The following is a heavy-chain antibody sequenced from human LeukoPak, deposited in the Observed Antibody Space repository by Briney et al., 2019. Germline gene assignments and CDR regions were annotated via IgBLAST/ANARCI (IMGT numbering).Heavy chain of an antibody. CDR2: ISGSGGRT. J-gene: IGHJ6*03. D-gene: IGHD3-10*01. CDR3: AKGDFYGSGRDYYYYMDV. CDR1: GFTFSRYG. V-gene: IGHV3-23*01. Sequence: GGSLRLSCAASGFTFSRYGMSWVRQAPGKGLEWVSAISGSGGRTYYADSVKGRFTISGDNSKNTLYLQMNSLRAEDTAVYNCAKGDFYGSGRDYYYYMDVWGKGTTVTISS.